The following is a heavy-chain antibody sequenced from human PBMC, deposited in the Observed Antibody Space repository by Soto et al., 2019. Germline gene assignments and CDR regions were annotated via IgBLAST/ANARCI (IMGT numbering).Heavy chain of an antibody. CDR1: GYTFTGYA. CDR3: ARAVAVAADFDY. Sequence: QVQLVQSGAEEKKPGASVKVSCKASGYTFTGYAMHWVRQAPGQRLEWMGWINAGNGNTKYSQKFQGRVTITRDTSSSTAYMELISLRSEDTAVYYWARAVAVAADFDYWGQGTLVTVSS. D-gene: IGHD6-19*01. CDR2: INAGNGNT. J-gene: IGHJ4*02. V-gene: IGHV1-3*05.